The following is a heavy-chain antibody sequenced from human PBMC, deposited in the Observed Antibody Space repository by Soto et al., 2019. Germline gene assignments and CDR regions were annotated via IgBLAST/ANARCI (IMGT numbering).Heavy chain of an antibody. D-gene: IGHD3-22*01. CDR3: AGGRIVVVGSRASDGMDV. CDR2: IIPVFGLV. J-gene: IGHJ6*02. CDR1: GGTPSNSA. V-gene: IGHV1-69*01. Sequence: LLQSGDEVKQPGSSVKVSCKASGGTPSNSAISWVRQAPGQGLEWMGGIIPVFGLVKYAQNFQGRVTINADESTNTAYMELSSLSPADTAVYYCAGGRIVVVGSRASDGMDVWGQGTTVTVSS.